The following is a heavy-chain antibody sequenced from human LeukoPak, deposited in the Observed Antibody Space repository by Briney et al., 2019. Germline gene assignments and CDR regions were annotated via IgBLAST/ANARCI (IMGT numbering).Heavy chain of an antibody. Sequence: PSETLSLTCTTSGVSISRFYWSWARQPPGKGLEWVGNIYSGVPTYFNPSLKSRVIISFDTSKNQFSLNLTTVTAADTAVYYCVQTTGWGGFDYWGEGILVTVSS. CDR2: IYSGVPT. V-gene: IGHV4-4*09. CDR1: GVSISRFY. CDR3: VQTTGWGGFDY. J-gene: IGHJ4*02. D-gene: IGHD1-1*01.